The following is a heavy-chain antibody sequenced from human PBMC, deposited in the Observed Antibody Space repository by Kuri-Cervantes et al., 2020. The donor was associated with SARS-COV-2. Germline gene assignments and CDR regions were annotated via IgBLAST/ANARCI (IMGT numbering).Heavy chain of an antibody. CDR1: GYTFTRYY. J-gene: IGHJ4*02. D-gene: IGHD5-12*01. Sequence: ASVKVSCKASGYTFTRYYMHWVRQAPEQGLEWVGIINPSGGSTSYAQKFQGRVTMTRDTSTSTVYMELSSLRSEDTAVYYCARSGYDRAGYFDYWGQGTLVTVSS. V-gene: IGHV1-46*01. CDR3: ARSGYDRAGYFDY. CDR2: INPSGGST.